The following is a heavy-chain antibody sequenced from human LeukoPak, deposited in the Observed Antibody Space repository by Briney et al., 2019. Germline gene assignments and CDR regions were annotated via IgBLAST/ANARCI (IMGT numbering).Heavy chain of an antibody. CDR3: ARDKDGFDI. CDR2: IYTGGDT. J-gene: IGHJ3*02. CDR1: GLTVSSNS. V-gene: IGHV3-66*02. Sequence: QPGGSLRLSRAASGLTVSSNSVSWVRQAPGKGLEWVSIIYTGGDTYYADSVKGRFTISRDNSKNTLYLQMNSLTAEDTAVYYCARDKDGFDIWGQGTMVTVSS.